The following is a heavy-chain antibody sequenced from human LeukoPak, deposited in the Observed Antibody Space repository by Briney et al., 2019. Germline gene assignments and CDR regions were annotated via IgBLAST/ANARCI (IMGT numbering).Heavy chain of an antibody. CDR1: GFTFSSYE. Sequence: GGSLRLSCAASGFTFSSYEMNWVRQAPGKGLEWVSYTSSSGSTIYYADSVKGRFTISRDNAKKSLYLQMSSLRAEETAVYYCARVPTVGSGGYQFDYWGQGTLVTVSS. V-gene: IGHV3-48*03. CDR2: TSSSGSTI. J-gene: IGHJ4*02. D-gene: IGHD2-15*01. CDR3: ARVPTVGSGGYQFDY.